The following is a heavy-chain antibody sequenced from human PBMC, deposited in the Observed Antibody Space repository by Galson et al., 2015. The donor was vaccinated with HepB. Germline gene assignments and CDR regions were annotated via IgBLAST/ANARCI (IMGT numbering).Heavy chain of an antibody. CDR3: GGRPYYYDMGV. Sequence: PALVKPTQTLTLTCSFSGFSLTTSGMCVTWIRQSPGQALEWLARIDWDDDKDYSTSLKNKLPISKDTSRNQVVLTMTNMDPVDTATYYGGGRPYYYDMGVWGQGATVTVSS. D-gene: IGHD3-16*01. CDR2: IDWDDDK. CDR1: GFSLTTSGMC. V-gene: IGHV2-70*11. J-gene: IGHJ6*02.